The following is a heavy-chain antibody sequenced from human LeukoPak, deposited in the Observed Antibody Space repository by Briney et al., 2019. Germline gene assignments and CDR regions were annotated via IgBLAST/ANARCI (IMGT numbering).Heavy chain of an antibody. CDR1: GGSFSGYY. V-gene: IGHV4-34*01. CDR3: ARGRLAAAGDCFDY. Sequence: SETLSLTCAVYGGSFSGYYWSWIRQPPGKGLEWIGEINHSGSTNYNPSLKSRVTISVDTSKNQFSLKLSSVTAADTAVYYCARGRLAAAGDCFDYWGQGTLVTVSS. D-gene: IGHD6-13*01. J-gene: IGHJ4*02. CDR2: INHSGST.